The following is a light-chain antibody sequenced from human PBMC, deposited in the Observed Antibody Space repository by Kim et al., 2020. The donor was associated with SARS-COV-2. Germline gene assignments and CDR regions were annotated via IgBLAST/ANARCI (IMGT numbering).Light chain of an antibody. V-gene: IGKV1-5*03. Sequence: ATVRDRVTSPSPTSQTITKWFAWYQQPPGKAPKLLINKTSVLETGVPSRSSGSGSGAEYTLTISGLQPGDFATYYCQKYYSYPYNFGQETKLEI. CDR3: QKYYSYPYN. J-gene: IGKJ2*01. CDR2: KTS. CDR1: QTITKW.